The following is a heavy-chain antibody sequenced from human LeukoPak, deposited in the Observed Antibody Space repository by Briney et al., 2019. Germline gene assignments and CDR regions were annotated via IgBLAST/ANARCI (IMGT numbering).Heavy chain of an antibody. CDR2: ISYDGSNK. J-gene: IGHJ5*02. CDR1: GFTFSNYA. V-gene: IGHV3-30*04. Sequence: GGSLRLSCAASGFTFSNYAIHWVRQAPGKGLEWVAVISYDGSNKYYADSVKGRFTISRDNSNNTLYLQMNSLRAEDTAVYYCAREPYYYGSGSDLRPFDPWGQGTLVTVSS. D-gene: IGHD3-10*01. CDR3: AREPYYYGSGSDLRPFDP.